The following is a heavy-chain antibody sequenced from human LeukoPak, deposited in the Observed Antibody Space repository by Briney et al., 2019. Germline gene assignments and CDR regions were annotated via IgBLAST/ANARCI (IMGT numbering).Heavy chain of an antibody. V-gene: IGHV4-38-2*02. CDR2: IYHSGST. D-gene: IGHD3-22*01. J-gene: IGHJ4*02. CDR3: ARTLHSYYYDSSGYPFDY. Sequence: SETLSLTCTVSGYSISSGYYWGWIRQPPGKGLEWIGSIYHSGSTYYNPSLKSRVTISVDTSKNQFSLKLSSVTAADTAVYYCARTLHSYYYDSSGYPFDYWGQGTLVTVSS. CDR1: GYSISSGYY.